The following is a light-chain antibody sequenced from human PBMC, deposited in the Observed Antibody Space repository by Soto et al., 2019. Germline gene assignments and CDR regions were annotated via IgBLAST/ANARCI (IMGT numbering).Light chain of an antibody. V-gene: IGKV1-39*01. Sequence: SQTPTSLFAFVLNSGINTCPANQSISSYLNWYQQTTGKAPKLLIYAASSLQSGAPSRFSGSGSGTDFTLTIGSLQPEDFATYYCQQSYSTPITFGQGTRLEI. CDR3: QQSYSTPIT. CDR2: AAS. CDR1: QSISSY. J-gene: IGKJ5*01.